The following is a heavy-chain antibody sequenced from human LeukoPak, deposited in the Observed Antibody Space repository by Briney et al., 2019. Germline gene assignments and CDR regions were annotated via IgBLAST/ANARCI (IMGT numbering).Heavy chain of an antibody. CDR3: ARVDYDVSTGYQNYFEF. CDR2: ISGSGGST. CDR1: GFTFSSYG. J-gene: IGHJ4*02. V-gene: IGHV3-23*01. Sequence: PGGSLRLSCAASGFTFSSYGMSWVRQAPGKGLEWVSTISGSGGSTYYADSVKGRFTISRDNAKNSLYLQMNSLRAEDTAVYYCARVDYDVSTGYQNYFEFWGQGTLVTVSS. D-gene: IGHD3-9*01.